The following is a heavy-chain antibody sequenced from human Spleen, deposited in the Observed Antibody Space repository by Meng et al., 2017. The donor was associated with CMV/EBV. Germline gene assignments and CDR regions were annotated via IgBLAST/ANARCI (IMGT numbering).Heavy chain of an antibody. J-gene: IGHJ4*02. D-gene: IGHD3-9*01. Sequence: GGSLRLSCAASGFTFSSYAMSWVRQAPGKGLEWVSVIYSGGSSTYYADSVKGRFTISRDNSKNTLYLQMNSLRAEDTAVYSCARVTYYDILTGYQYYFDSWGQGTLVTVSS. CDR1: GFTFSSYA. V-gene: IGHV3-23*03. CDR2: IYSGGSST. CDR3: ARVTYYDILTGYQYYFDS.